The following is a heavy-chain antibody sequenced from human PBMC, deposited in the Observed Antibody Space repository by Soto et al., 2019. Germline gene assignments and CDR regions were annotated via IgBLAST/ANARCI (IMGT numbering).Heavy chain of an antibody. CDR2: INAGNGNT. D-gene: IGHD3-3*01. Sequence: AASVKVSCNASGYTFTSYAMHWVRQAPGQRLEWMGWINAGNGNTKYSQKFQGRVTITRDTSASTAYMELSSLRSEDTAVYYCARFLEWLPLDYWGQGTLVTVSS. J-gene: IGHJ4*02. CDR1: GYTFTSYA. V-gene: IGHV1-3*01. CDR3: ARFLEWLPLDY.